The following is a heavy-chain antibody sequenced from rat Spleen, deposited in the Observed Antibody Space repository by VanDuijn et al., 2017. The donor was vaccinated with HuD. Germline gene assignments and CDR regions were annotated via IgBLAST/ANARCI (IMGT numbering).Heavy chain of an antibody. CDR2: MWSAGNT. Sequence: EVQLKESGPGLVQPSQTLSLTCTVSGFSLTDYSVHWVRQPPGKGLEWMGVMWSAGNTGYNSALKSRLSISRDTSKSQILLKMNSLQPEDTGTYYCARLEGITSDWFPYWGQGTLVTVSS. V-gene: IGHV2S63*01. D-gene: IGHD1-4*01. CDR3: ARLEGITSDWFPY. CDR1: GFSLTDYS. J-gene: IGHJ3*01.